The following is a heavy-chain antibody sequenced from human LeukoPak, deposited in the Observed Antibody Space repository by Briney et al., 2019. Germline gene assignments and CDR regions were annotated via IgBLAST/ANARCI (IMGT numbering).Heavy chain of an antibody. J-gene: IGHJ4*02. CDR2: ISSSSSYI. V-gene: IGHV3-21*01. D-gene: IGHD5-18*01. Sequence: KPGGSLRLSCAASGXTFSSYSVNWVRQAPGRGLEWVSSISSSSSYIYYADSVKGRFTISRDNAKNSLYLQMNSLRAEDTAVYYCARGMEAMDELDYWGQGTLVTVSS. CDR3: ARGMEAMDELDY. CDR1: GXTFSSYS.